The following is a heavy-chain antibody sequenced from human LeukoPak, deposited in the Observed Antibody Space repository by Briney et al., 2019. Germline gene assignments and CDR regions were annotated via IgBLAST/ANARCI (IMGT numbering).Heavy chain of an antibody. Sequence: GGSLRLSCAASGFTFSSYWMSWVRQAPGKGLKWVANIKQDGSEKYYVDSVKGRFTISRDNAKNSLYLQMNSLRAEDTAVYYCAVWSLYCSSTSCYEDWGQGTLVTVSS. J-gene: IGHJ4*02. CDR2: IKQDGSEK. D-gene: IGHD2-2*01. V-gene: IGHV3-7*03. CDR1: GFTFSSYW. CDR3: AVWSLYCSSTSCYED.